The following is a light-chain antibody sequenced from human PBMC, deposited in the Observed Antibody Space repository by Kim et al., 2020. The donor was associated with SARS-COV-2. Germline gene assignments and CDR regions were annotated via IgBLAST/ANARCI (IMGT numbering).Light chain of an antibody. J-gene: IGLJ1*01. CDR2: GNN. Sequence: RVNISSTGSQSSHGAPYDVHWYQQIPPAAPKLGIYGNNNRPSGVPDRFSGSKSGTSASLAITGLQAEDEAYYYCQSYDSSLSGHVFGTGTKVTVL. V-gene: IGLV1-40*01. CDR1: QSSHGAPYD. CDR3: QSYDSSLSGHV.